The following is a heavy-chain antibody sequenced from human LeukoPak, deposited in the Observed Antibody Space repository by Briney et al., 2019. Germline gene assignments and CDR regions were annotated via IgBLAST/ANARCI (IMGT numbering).Heavy chain of an antibody. V-gene: IGHV3-33*01. Sequence: PGGSLRLSCAASGFTFSSYGMHWVRQAPGKGLEWVAVIWYGGSNKYYADSVKGRFTISRDNSKNTLYLQMNSLRAEDTAVYYCARELGSDFPGHYFDYWGQGTLVTVSS. CDR2: IWYGGSNK. CDR1: GFTFSSYG. D-gene: IGHD3-3*01. J-gene: IGHJ4*02. CDR3: ARELGSDFPGHYFDY.